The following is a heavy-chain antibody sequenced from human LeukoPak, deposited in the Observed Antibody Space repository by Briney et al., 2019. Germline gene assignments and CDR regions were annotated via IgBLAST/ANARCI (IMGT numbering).Heavy chain of an antibody. J-gene: IGHJ4*02. CDR3: ARGYSGYDWGEFDY. V-gene: IGHV4-4*02. CDR2: IYHSGST. Sequence: SETLSLTCAVSGGSISSSNWWSWVRQPPGKGLVWIGEIYHSGSTNYNPSLKSRVTISVDTYKNQFSLKLSSVTAADTAVYYCARGYSGYDWGEFDYWGQGTLVTVSS. CDR1: GGSISSSNW. D-gene: IGHD5-12*01.